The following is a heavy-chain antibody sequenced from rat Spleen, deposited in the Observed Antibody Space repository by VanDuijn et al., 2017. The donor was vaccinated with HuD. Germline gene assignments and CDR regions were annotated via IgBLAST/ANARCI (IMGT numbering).Heavy chain of an antibody. CDR2: ISNSGDSI. CDR1: GFTFNNYW. V-gene: IGHV5-31*01. Sequence: EVQLVESGGGLVQPGRSLKLSCVASGFTFNNYWMTWIRQAPGKGLEWVASISNSGDSIYYPDSVKGRFTISRDNAQNTLYLQMNSLRSEDTATYYCTRDRETTRAYYFDYWGQGVMVTVSS. J-gene: IGHJ2*01. CDR3: TRDRETTRAYYFDY. D-gene: IGHD1-4*01.